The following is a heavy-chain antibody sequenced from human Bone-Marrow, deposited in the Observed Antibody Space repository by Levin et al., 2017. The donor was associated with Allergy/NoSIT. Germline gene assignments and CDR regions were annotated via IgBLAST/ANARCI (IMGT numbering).Heavy chain of an antibody. CDR1: GFSLNTDGVS. CDR3: GAKFDY. V-gene: IGHV2-5*02. CDR2: IFWDDDK. Sequence: ESGPTLVKPTQTLTLTCTFSGFSLNTDGVSVGWIRQPPGKALEWLALIFWDDDKRYSPSLKSRLTITTDASGNQVVLTMTDMDPVDTATYYCGAKFDYWGQGILVTVSS. J-gene: IGHJ4*02.